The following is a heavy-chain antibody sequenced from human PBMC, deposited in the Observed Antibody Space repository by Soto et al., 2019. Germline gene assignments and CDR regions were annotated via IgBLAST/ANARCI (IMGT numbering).Heavy chain of an antibody. CDR1: GYTFSDYA. V-gene: IGHV1-18*01. D-gene: IGHD2-15*01. CDR3: VRWYCSVGSCYACWHFDL. CDR2: ISASTRNT. J-gene: IGHJ2*01. Sequence: QVQLVQSGGEVKKPGASVKVSCQASGYTFSDYAISWVRQAPGQGLEWMGWISASTRNTDQAQNFQGRVIMTLDTSTNTAYMELRSLRSDHTAVYYCVRWYCSVGSCYACWHFDLWGRGTLVTVSS.